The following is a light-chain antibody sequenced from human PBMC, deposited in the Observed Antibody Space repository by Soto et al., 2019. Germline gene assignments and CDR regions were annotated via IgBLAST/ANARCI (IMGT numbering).Light chain of an antibody. J-gene: IGKJ5*01. CDR2: GAS. Sequence: EIVLTQSPGTLSLSPGERATLSCRASQSVSSRYLTWYPQKPGQAPSLLIYGASSRATGIPDRFSGSGSGTDFTLTISRLEPEDFAVYSCQQYGGSPPINFGQGTRLEIK. CDR1: QSVSSRY. V-gene: IGKV3-20*01. CDR3: QQYGGSPPIN.